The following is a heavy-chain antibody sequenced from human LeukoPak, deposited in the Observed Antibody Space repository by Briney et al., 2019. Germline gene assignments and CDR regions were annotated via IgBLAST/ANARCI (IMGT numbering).Heavy chain of an antibody. CDR2: INHSGST. D-gene: IGHD6-19*01. V-gene: IGHV4-34*01. J-gene: IGHJ4*02. CDR3: ARGSSSGWYGY. Sequence: SETLSLTCAVYGGSFSAYYWSWIRQPPGKGLEWIGEINHSGSTNYNPSLKSRVTISVDTSKNQFSLKLSSVTAADTAVYYCARGSSSGWYGYWGQGTLVTVSS. CDR1: GGSFSAYY.